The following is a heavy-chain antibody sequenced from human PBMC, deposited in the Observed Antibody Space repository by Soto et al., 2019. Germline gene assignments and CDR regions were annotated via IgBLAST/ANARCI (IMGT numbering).Heavy chain of an antibody. J-gene: IGHJ6*02. CDR3: ARQRPTDVRWEFANFYGMDV. CDR2: IIHSERT. D-gene: IGHD1-26*01. V-gene: IGHV4-34*12. CDR1: GGSFSAYY. Sequence: SETLSLTCAVYGGSFSAYYWSWVRQPPGKGLEWIGEIIHSERTKYNPSLKSRVTISGDTSKNQFSLKLSSVTAADTAVYYCARQRPTDVRWEFANFYGMDVWGQGTPVTVSS.